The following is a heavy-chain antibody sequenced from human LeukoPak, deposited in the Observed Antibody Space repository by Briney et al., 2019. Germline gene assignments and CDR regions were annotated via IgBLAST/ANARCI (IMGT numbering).Heavy chain of an antibody. CDR3: ARARLVGSSGWNLDY. CDR2: INSDGSST. V-gene: IGHV3-74*01. D-gene: IGHD6-19*01. Sequence: GGSLRLSCAASGFTFSSYWMHWVRQAPGKGLVWVSRINSDGSSTSYADSLKGRFTISRDNAKNTLYLQMNSLRAEDTAVYYCARARLVGSSGWNLDYWGQGTLVTVSS. J-gene: IGHJ4*02. CDR1: GFTFSSYW.